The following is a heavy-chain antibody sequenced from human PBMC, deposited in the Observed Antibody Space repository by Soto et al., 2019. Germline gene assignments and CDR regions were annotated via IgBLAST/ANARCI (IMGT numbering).Heavy chain of an antibody. V-gene: IGHV3-30*18. D-gene: IGHD3-22*01. J-gene: IGHJ3*02. Sequence: SGGSLRLSCAASGFTFSTYAMHWVCQAPGKGLEWVALISFDGTKRYYSDSFKGRFTISRDSSENTLYLQMNSLRVEDTAVYYCAKFRYYDSSGYYPYDAFDIWGQGTKVTVSS. CDR2: ISFDGTKR. CDR1: GFTFSTYA. CDR3: AKFRYYDSSGYYPYDAFDI.